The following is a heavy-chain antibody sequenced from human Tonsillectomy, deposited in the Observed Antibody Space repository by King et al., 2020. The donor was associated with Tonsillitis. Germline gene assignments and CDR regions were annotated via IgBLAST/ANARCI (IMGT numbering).Heavy chain of an antibody. D-gene: IGHD1-14*01. CDR3: TRLDSYPEVAAFDI. CDR2: ILSKGNSYAT. CDR1: GFTFSGSN. Sequence: VQLVESGGGLVQPGGSLKLSCAASGFTFSGSNIHWVRQASGKGLEWVGRILSKGNSYATAYAASVKGRFTISRDDSKNMAYLQMNSLKTEDTAVYYCTRLDSYPEVAAFDIWGQGTMVTVSS. V-gene: IGHV3-73*01. J-gene: IGHJ3*02.